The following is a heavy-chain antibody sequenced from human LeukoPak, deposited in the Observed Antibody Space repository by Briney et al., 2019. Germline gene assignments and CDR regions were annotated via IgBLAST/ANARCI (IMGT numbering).Heavy chain of an antibody. CDR2: IYTSGST. D-gene: IGHD3-16*01. CDR3: ASWGYYYYYMDV. V-gene: IGHV4-61*02. J-gene: IGHJ6*03. CDR1: DGSISSGSYY. Sequence: SETLSLTCTVSDGSISSGSYYWSWIRQPAGKGLEWIGRIYTSGSTNYNPSLKSRVTISVDTSKNQFSLKLSSVTAADTAVYYCASWGYYYYYMDVWGKGTTVTVSS.